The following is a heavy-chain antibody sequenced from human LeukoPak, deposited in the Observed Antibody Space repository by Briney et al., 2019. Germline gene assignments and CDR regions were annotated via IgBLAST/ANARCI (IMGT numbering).Heavy chain of an antibody. CDR2: INHSGST. Sequence: SETLSLTCAVYGGSFSGYYWSWIRQPPGKGLEWIGEINHSGSTNYNPSLKSRVTISVDTSKNQFSLKLSSVTAADTAVYYCARARYCSSTSCCLDYWGQGTLVTVSS. D-gene: IGHD2-2*01. CDR1: GGSFSGYY. J-gene: IGHJ4*02. V-gene: IGHV4-34*01. CDR3: ARARYCSSTSCCLDY.